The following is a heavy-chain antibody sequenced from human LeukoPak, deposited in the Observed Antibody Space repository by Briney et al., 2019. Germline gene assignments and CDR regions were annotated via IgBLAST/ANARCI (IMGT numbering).Heavy chain of an antibody. D-gene: IGHD5-18*01. CDR1: GFTFSNYN. CDR3: ARGWIQLWSRPHFDY. CDR2: ITYSSTYI. Sequence: GGSLRLSCAASGFTFSNYNMNWVRQAPGKVLEWVSSITYSSTYIYYADSVKGRFTISRDNAKNSLYPQMNSLRAENTAVYYCARGWIQLWSRPHFDYWGQGTLVTVSS. V-gene: IGHV3-21*01. J-gene: IGHJ4*02.